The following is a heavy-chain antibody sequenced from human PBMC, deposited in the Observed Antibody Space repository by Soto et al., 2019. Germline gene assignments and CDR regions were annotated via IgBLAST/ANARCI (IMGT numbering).Heavy chain of an antibody. V-gene: IGHV1-24*01. CDR1: GHTLTELS. CDR3: AAGGTRWLHSPFDY. D-gene: IGHD1-1*01. Sequence: QVQLVQSGAEVKKPGASVKVSCKVSGHTLTELSMHWVRLAPGKGLEWMGGFDPEDGETISAQKFQGRVTMTEDTSTDSTYLELSSLRSADTAVYYWAAGGTRWLHSPFDYWGQGNLVTISS. J-gene: IGHJ4*02. CDR2: FDPEDGET.